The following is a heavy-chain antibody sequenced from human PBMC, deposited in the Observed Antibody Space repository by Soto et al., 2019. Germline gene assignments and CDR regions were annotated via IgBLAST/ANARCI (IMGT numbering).Heavy chain of an antibody. CDR3: TKDQVEGYCSGGSCYNALDY. CDR1: GFAFSSYA. CDR2: ISGSGGST. Sequence: PGGSLRLSCAASGFAFSSYAMTWVRQAPGKGLEWVSAISGSGGSTYYADSVKGRFTISRDNSKNTLYVQMNSLRAEDTAAYYCTKDQVEGYCSGGSCYNALDYWGQGTLVTVSS. J-gene: IGHJ4*02. V-gene: IGHV3-23*01. D-gene: IGHD2-15*01.